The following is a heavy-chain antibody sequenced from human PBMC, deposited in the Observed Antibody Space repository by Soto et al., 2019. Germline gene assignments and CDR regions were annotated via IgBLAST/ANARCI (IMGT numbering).Heavy chain of an antibody. J-gene: IGHJ6*02. CDR2: IYSGGST. V-gene: IGHV3-53*02. CDR1: GFTVSSND. D-gene: IGHD6-19*01. CDR3: TRGAGGWNYYYAMDA. Sequence: EVQLVETGGGLIQSGGSLRLSCAASGFTVSSNDMSWVRQAPGKGLEWVSVIYSGGSTHDADSVKGRFTISRDNSKNTVSLQMNSLRAEDTAVYFCTRGAGGWNYYYAMDAWGPGATVTVSS.